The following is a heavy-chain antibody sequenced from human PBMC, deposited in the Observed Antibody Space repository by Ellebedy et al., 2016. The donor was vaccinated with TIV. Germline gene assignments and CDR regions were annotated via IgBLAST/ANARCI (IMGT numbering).Heavy chain of an antibody. D-gene: IGHD3-9*01. V-gene: IGHV3-7*03. CDR2: TDHDGRVK. CDR1: GFPFSIYW. CDR3: ARDDWDPAGP. Sequence: PGGSLRLSCVTSGFPFSIYWMSWVRQAPGKGLEWVANTDHDGRVKFYVDSVEGGFTISRDNAKNSLYLQMNSLRAEDTAVYYCARDDWDPAGPWGQGTLVTVSS. J-gene: IGHJ5*02.